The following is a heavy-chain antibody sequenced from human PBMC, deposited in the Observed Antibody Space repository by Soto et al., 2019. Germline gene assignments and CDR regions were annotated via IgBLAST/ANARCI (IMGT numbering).Heavy chain of an antibody. V-gene: IGHV2-5*02. Sequence: QITLKESGPTLVKPTQTLTLTCTFSGFSLSTTRVGVGWIRQPPGKALEWLAHIYWDDDKRYSPSLKSRLTITKDTSKNQVVLTMTNMYPVDTATYYCAHSVVAGLGYYFDYWGQGTLVTVSS. CDR3: AHSVVAGLGYYFDY. CDR1: GFSLSTTRVG. J-gene: IGHJ4*02. D-gene: IGHD6-19*01. CDR2: IYWDDDK.